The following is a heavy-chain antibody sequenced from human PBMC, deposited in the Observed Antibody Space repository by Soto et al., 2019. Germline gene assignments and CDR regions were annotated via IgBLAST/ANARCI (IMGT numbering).Heavy chain of an antibody. CDR2: IDPSDSYT. J-gene: IGHJ6*02. D-gene: IGHD3-3*01. V-gene: IGHV5-10-1*01. CDR1: GYSFTSYW. CDR3: ARLPTTVLEWLPNYYYYIMDV. Sequence: PGESLKISCKGSGYSFTSYWISWVRQMPGKGLEWMGRIDPSDSYTNYSPSFQGHVTISADKSISTAYLQWSSLKASDTAMYYCARLPTTVLEWLPNYYYYIMDVWGQGTTVTVSS.